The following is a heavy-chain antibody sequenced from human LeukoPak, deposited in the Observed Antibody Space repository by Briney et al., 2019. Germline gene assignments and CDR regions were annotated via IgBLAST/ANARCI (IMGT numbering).Heavy chain of an antibody. D-gene: IGHD4-17*01. CDR2: IKQDGSEK. CDR3: ARGNYGDYVVGYYYYYYYMDV. Sequence: GGSLRLSCAASGFTFSSYWMSWVRQAPGKGLEWVANIKQDGSEKYYVDSVKGRFTISRDNAKNSLYLQMNSLRAEDTAVYYCARGNYGDYVVGYYYYYYYMDVWGKGTTVTVSS. J-gene: IGHJ6*03. V-gene: IGHV3-7*01. CDR1: GFTFSSYW.